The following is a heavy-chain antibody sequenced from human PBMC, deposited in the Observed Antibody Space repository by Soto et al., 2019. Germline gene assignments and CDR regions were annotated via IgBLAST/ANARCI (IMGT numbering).Heavy chain of an antibody. CDR1: GGSIKSDYY. Sequence: SETLSLTCTVSGGSIKSDYYWAWVRQPPGGGLEWMGYKYYSGATDSDPSLEARVSFSVDTSKNQFFLNLTSVTVADTAVYYCDRGRKKYFYYGMDVWGPGIPVTVSS. J-gene: IGHJ6*02. CDR3: DRGRKKYFYYGMDV. CDR2: KYYSGAT. V-gene: IGHV4-30-4*01.